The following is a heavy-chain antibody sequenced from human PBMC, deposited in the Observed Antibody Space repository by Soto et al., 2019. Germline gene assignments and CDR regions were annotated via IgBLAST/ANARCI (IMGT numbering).Heavy chain of an antibody. CDR2: IKKDGSAK. CDR3: AREEDYGDYDY. J-gene: IGHJ4*02. V-gene: IGHV3-7*01. CDR1: GFTFIDYW. D-gene: IGHD4-17*01. Sequence: EVQLVESGGTLVQPGGSLRLSCAASGFTFIDYWMSWVCQTPGKGLEWVANIKKDGSAKYYVDSVKGRFTISRDNAKNSLFLQMNSLRDEDTAVYYCAREEDYGDYDYWGQGTLVTVSS.